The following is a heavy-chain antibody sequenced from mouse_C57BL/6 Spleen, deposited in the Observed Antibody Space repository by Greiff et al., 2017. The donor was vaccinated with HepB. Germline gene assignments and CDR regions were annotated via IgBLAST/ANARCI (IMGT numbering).Heavy chain of an antibody. D-gene: IGHD3-1*01. Sequence: VKLQESGPGLVQPSQSLSITCTVSGFSFTSYGVHWVRQSPGKGLEWLGVIWRGGSTDYNAAFMSRLSITKDNSKSQVFFKMNSLQADDTAIYYCAKNSGHAMDYWGQGTSVTVSS. CDR3: AKNSGHAMDY. V-gene: IGHV2-5*01. CDR1: GFSFTSYG. CDR2: IWRGGST. J-gene: IGHJ4*01.